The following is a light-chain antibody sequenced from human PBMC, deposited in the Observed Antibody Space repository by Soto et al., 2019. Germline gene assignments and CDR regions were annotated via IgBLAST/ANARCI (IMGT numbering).Light chain of an antibody. CDR3: QSYDSSLSVV. V-gene: IGLV1-40*01. CDR1: SSNIGAGYD. Sequence: QSVLTQPPSVSGAPGQRVTISCTGSSSNIGAGYDVHWYQQLPGTAPKLLIYGNSNRPSGVPDRFSGSKSGTSASLAITGLQAEDEAEYCQSYDSSLSVVFGGGTKVTVL. J-gene: IGLJ2*01. CDR2: GNS.